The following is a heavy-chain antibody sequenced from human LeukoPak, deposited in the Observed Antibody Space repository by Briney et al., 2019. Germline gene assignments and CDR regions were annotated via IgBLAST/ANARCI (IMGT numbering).Heavy chain of an antibody. CDR1: GGSISSYY. V-gene: IGHV4-59*12. J-gene: IGHJ5*02. Sequence: SETLSLTCTVSGGSISSYYWSWIRQPPGKGLEWIGYIYYSGSTNYNPSLKSRATISVDTSKNQFSLNLSSVTAADTAVYYCARDSSIAVAATGGWFDPWGQGTLVVVSS. CDR3: ARDSSIAVAATGGWFDP. CDR2: IYYSGST. D-gene: IGHD6-19*01.